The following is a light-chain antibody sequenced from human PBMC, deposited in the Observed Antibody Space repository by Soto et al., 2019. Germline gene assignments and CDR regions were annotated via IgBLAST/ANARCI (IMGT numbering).Light chain of an antibody. J-gene: IGKJ4*02. CDR1: QDIDTS. Sequence: DIQLTHSPSSLSASVGDRVTITCQASQDIDTSLNWYQQRPGEAPKLLIYDASILETGVPSRFSGSGSGIKFALTINSLQPEDFATYSCQQFYDVFRTFGGGTKVDVK. CDR3: QQFYDVFRT. CDR2: DAS. V-gene: IGKV1-33*01.